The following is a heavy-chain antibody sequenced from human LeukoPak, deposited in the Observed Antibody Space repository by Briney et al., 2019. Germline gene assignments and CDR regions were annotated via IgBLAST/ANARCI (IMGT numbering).Heavy chain of an antibody. Sequence: GASVKVSCKASGYTFTSYGISWVRQAPGQGREGMGWISAYNGNTSYAQKLQGRVTMTTDTSTSTAYMELRSLRSDGTAVYYWALGITMIVAPDAFDIWGQGTMVTVSS. CDR3: ALGITMIVAPDAFDI. D-gene: IGHD3-22*01. CDR1: GYTFTSYG. CDR2: ISAYNGNT. V-gene: IGHV1-18*01. J-gene: IGHJ3*02.